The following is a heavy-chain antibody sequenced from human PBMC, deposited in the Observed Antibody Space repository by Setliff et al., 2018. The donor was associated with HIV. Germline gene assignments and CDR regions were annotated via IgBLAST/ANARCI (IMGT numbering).Heavy chain of an antibody. Sequence: LSLTCTVSGVSISNYYWSWIRQPPGKGLEWIAYFYYSGSTDYNPSLKSRVSISVDRSKDQFSLKLRSVTAADTAVYYCARSYITGTNFDFWGQGTLVTVSS. CDR3: ARSYITGTNFDF. D-gene: IGHD1-7*01. CDR1: GVSISNYY. CDR2: FYYSGST. V-gene: IGHV4-59*01. J-gene: IGHJ4*02.